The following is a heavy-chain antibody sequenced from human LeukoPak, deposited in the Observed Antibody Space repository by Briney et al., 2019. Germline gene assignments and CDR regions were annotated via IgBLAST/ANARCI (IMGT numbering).Heavy chain of an antibody. CDR1: GGSINRGNYL. D-gene: IGHD3-22*01. CDR3: ARLQYYDNRGYYYGFHY. CDR2: ISYSGST. J-gene: IGHJ4*02. V-gene: IGHV4-39*01. Sequence: SETLSLTCTVSGGSINRGNYLWGWIRQPPGKGLEWIGSISYSGSTYYNPSLKSRVTMSVDTSKNQFSLKVRSVTAPDTAVYYCARLQYYDNRGYYYGFHYWGQGTLVTVSS.